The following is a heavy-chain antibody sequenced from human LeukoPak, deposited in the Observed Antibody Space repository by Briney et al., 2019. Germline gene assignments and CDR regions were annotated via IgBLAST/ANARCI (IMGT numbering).Heavy chain of an antibody. CDR1: GYSFTTYW. V-gene: IGHV5-51*01. CDR2: IYPGDSDT. D-gene: IGHD1-14*01. J-gene: IGHJ4*02. Sequence: GESLQISCKGSGYSFTTYWIGWVRQMPGKGLEWMGIIYPGDSDTRYSPSFQGQVTISADKSITTAYLQWSSLKASDSAIYYCARQPSNTGFDYWGQGTLVTVSS. CDR3: ARQPSNTGFDY.